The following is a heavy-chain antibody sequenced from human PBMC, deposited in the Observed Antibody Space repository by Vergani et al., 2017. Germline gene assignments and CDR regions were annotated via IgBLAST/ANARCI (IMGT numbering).Heavy chain of an antibody. Sequence: EVQLVESGGGLVQPGGSLKLSCAASGFTFSGSAMHWVRQASGKGLEWVGRIRSKANSYATAYAASVKGRFTISRDDSKNTAYLQMNSLKTEDTAVYYCTRDWDPRLPHGGMDVWGQGTTVTVSS. CDR3: TRDWDPRLPHGGMDV. D-gene: IGHD4-11*01. CDR2: IRSKANSYAT. J-gene: IGHJ6*02. V-gene: IGHV3-73*01. CDR1: GFTFSGSA.